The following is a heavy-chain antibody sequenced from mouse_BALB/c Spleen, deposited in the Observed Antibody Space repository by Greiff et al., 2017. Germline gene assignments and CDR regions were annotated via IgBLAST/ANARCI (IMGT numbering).Heavy chain of an antibody. Sequence: EVQLVESGGGLVKPGGSLKLSCAASGFTFSSYAMSWVRQTPEKRLEWVASISSGGSTYYPDSVKGRFTISRDNARNILYLQMSSLRSEDTAMYYCARVDGSFAYWGQGTLVTVSA. V-gene: IGHV5-6-5*01. J-gene: IGHJ3*01. CDR2: ISSGGST. CDR1: GFTFSSYA. D-gene: IGHD2-3*01. CDR3: ARVDGSFAY.